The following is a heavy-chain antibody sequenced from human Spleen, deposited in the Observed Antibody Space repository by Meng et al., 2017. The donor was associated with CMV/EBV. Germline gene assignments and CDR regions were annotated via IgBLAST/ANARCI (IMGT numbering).Heavy chain of an antibody. CDR2: IRYDGTNK. Sequence: GESLKISCAASGFTVSSNYMSWVRQAPGKGLEWVAFIRYDGTNKYYADSVKGRLSVSRDNSKNTVYLQMNSLRVEDTAVYYCAKDSLRVSSYFDYWGQGTLVTVSS. D-gene: IGHD3-10*01. J-gene: IGHJ4*02. V-gene: IGHV3-30*02. CDR1: GFTVSSNY. CDR3: AKDSLRVSSYFDY.